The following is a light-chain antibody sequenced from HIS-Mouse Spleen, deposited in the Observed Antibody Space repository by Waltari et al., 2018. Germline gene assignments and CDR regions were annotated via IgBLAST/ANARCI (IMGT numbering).Light chain of an antibody. CDR3: SSYAGSNNVV. V-gene: IGLV2-8*01. CDR2: EVS. CDR1: SSDVGGYNY. J-gene: IGLJ2*01. Sequence: QSALTQPPSASGSPGQSVTIPCTGTSSDVGGYNYVPGYQQHPGKAPKLMIYEVSKRPSGVPDRFSGSKSGNTASLTVSGLQAEDEADYYCSSYAGSNNVVFGGGTKLTVL.